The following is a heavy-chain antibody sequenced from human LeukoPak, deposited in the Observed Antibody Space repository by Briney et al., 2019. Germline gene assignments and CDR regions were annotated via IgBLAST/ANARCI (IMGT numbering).Heavy chain of an antibody. CDR2: TYHRSKWNY. CDR3: ARGKYSGFDL. Sequence: SQTLSLTCAISGDSLSANSVAWNWIRQSPSRGLEWLGRTYHRSKWNYDYAVSVKSRITINPDTSKNQFSLQLNSVTPDDTALYYCARGKYSGFDLWGQGTMVTVSS. D-gene: IGHD2-15*01. J-gene: IGHJ3*01. V-gene: IGHV6-1*01. CDR1: GDSLSANSVA.